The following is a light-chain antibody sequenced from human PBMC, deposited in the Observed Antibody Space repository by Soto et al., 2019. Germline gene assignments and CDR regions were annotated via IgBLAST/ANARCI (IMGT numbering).Light chain of an antibody. CDR3: QHYGTSPTWT. V-gene: IGKV3-20*01. J-gene: IGKJ1*01. CDR2: GAS. Sequence: EIVLTQSPVTLSLSPGETATLSCRASQSISTNYLAWYQQKPGQAPRPLIFGASSRASGIPGRFSGSGSGTDFTLTISRLGPEDFAVYYCQHYGTSPTWTFGQGTKVEIK. CDR1: QSISTNY.